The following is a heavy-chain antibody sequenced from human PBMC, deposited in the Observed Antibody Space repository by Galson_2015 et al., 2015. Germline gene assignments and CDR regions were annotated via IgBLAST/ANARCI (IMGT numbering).Heavy chain of an antibody. J-gene: IGHJ2*01. CDR1: GCTFRSCV. D-gene: IGHD2-15*01. CDR2: MSGITGGGT. V-gene: IGHV3-23*01. CDR3: ARDYSRTPGDWYFDL. Sequence: SLRLSCAASGCTFRSCVMSWVRQAPGKGLEWVSSMSGITGGGTFYADSVKGRFTISRDTSLRTSYLQMDSLRAEDTAVYYCARDYSRTPGDWYFDLWGPGTLISVSS.